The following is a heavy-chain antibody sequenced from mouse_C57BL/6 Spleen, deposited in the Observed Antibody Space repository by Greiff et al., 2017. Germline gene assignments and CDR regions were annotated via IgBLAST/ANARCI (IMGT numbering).Heavy chain of an antibody. CDR1: GYTFTSYW. CDR3: ARTRTEDN. J-gene: IGHJ2*01. D-gene: IGHD3-3*01. V-gene: IGHV1-7*01. CDR2: INPSSGYT. Sequence: VQLVESGAELAKPGASVKLSCKASGYTFTSYWMHWVKQRPGQGLEWIGYINPSSGYTKYNQKFKDKATLTADKSSSPAYMQLHSLTIEGSAVYYCARTRTEDNWGQGTTLTVSS.